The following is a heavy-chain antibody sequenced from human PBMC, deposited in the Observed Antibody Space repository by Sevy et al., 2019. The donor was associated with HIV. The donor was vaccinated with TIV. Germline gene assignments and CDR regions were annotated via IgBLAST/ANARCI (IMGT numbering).Heavy chain of an antibody. Sequence: GGSLRLSCAASGFTFSDYYMCWIRQAPGKGLEWVSYISSSGSNIYYADSVKGRFTVSRDNAKNSMYLQMNSLRAEDTALYYCARDLHRGLSGSTSGYWGQGTLVTVSS. J-gene: IGHJ4*02. V-gene: IGHV3-11*01. CDR2: ISSSGSNI. CDR3: ARDLHRGLSGSTSGY. D-gene: IGHD3-3*01. CDR1: GFTFSDYY.